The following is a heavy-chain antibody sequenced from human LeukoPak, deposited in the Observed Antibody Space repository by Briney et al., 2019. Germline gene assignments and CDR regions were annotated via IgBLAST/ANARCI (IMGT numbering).Heavy chain of an antibody. J-gene: IGHJ4*02. Sequence: SECLSRTWSVSGGSSRSDYWSGLRQTPGKGLEWIGYIYYSGSTNYNPSLKSRVSISVDTSKNQFSLKLSSVTAADTAVYYCARGGEPYYFDYWGQGTLVTVSS. CDR3: ARGGEPYYFDY. V-gene: IGHV4-59*01. CDR2: IYYSGST. D-gene: IGHD1-14*01. CDR1: GGSSRSDY.